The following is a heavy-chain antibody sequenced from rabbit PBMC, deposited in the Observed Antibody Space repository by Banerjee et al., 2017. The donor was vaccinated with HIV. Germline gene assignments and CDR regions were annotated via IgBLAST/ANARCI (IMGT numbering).Heavy chain of an antibody. V-gene: IGHV1S40*01. CDR3: ARSLRAGGYAGWGAFDP. CDR1: GFSFSSSYD. D-gene: IGHD6-1*01. CDR2: IPAGSSDST. Sequence: QSLEESGGDLVKPGASLTLTCTASGFSFSSSYDMCWVRQAPGKGLEWIACIPAGSSDSTYYASWVNGRFTISKTSSTVDLKMTSLTAADTATYFCARSLRAGGYAGWGAFDPWGPGTLVTVS. J-gene: IGHJ2*01.